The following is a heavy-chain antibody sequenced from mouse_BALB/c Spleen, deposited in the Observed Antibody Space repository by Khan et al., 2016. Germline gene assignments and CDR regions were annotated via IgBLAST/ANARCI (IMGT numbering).Heavy chain of an antibody. V-gene: IGHV9-1*02. CDR1: GYTFTNSG. CDR2: INTYTGEP. Sequence: QIQLVQSGPELKKPGETVKISCKASGYTFTNSGMNWVKQAPGKGLKWVGWINTYTGEPTYADDFKGRFAFSLETSASTAYLQINNIKNEDMTTXFCARGAMVTTGWYFDVWGAGTTVTISS. CDR3: ARGAMVTTGWYFDV. D-gene: IGHD2-2*01. J-gene: IGHJ1*01.